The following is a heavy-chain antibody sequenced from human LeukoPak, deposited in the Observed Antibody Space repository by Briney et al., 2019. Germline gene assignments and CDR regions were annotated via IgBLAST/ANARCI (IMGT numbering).Heavy chain of an antibody. CDR3: AKPIPSYGDYSDY. Sequence: PSETLSLTCAVYGGSFSGDYWSWIRQPPGKGLEWIGEINHSGSTNYNPSLKSRVTISVDTSKNQFSLKLSSVTAADTAVYYCAKPIPSYGDYSDYWGQGTLVTVSS. J-gene: IGHJ4*02. V-gene: IGHV4-34*01. CDR1: GGSFSGDY. CDR2: INHSGST. D-gene: IGHD4-17*01.